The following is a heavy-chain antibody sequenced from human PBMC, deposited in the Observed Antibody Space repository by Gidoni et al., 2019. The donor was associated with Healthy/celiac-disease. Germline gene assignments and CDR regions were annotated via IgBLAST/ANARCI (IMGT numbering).Heavy chain of an antibody. V-gene: IGHV4-31*03. CDR1: GSSISSGGYY. Sequence: QVQLQESGPGLVKPSQTVSLTCTVSGSSISSGGYYWSWIRQHPGKGLEWIGYIYYSGSTYYNPSLKSRVTISVDTSKNQVSLKLSSVTAADTAVYYCARMALHYYYYMDVWGKGTTVTVSS. CDR3: ARMALHYYYYMDV. CDR2: IYYSGST. J-gene: IGHJ6*03.